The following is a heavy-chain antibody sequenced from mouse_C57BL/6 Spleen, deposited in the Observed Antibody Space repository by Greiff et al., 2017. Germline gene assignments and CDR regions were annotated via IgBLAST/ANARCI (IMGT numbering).Heavy chain of an antibody. CDR2: INPNNGGT. Sequence: EVQLQQSGPELVKPGASVKMSCKASGYTFTDYNMHWVKQSHGKSLEWIGYINPNNGGTSYNQKFKGKATLTVNKSSSTAYMELRSLTSEDSAVYYCAREYYGSTPFDYWGQGTTLTVSS. V-gene: IGHV1-22*01. J-gene: IGHJ2*01. CDR1: GYTFTDYN. CDR3: AREYYGSTPFDY. D-gene: IGHD1-1*01.